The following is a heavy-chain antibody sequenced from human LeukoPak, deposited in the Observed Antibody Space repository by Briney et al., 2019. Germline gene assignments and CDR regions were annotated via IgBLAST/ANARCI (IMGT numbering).Heavy chain of an antibody. CDR2: IRYDGNDK. D-gene: IGHD2-2*02. Sequence: GGSLRLSCAASGFTFSSYGMHWVRQAPGKGLEWVALIRYDGNDKYYADSVKGRFNISRDNFKNTLYLQMNSLRAEDTAVYYCAKGCGDLLLYANDAFDIWGQGTLVTVSS. V-gene: IGHV3-30*02. CDR3: AKGCGDLLLYANDAFDI. CDR1: GFTFSSYG. J-gene: IGHJ3*02.